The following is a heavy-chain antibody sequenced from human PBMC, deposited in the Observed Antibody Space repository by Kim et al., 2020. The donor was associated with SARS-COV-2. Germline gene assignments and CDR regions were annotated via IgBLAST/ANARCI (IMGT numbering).Heavy chain of an antibody. CDR3: AKGAYGSLDAFDI. D-gene: IGHD4-17*01. J-gene: IGHJ3*02. V-gene: IGHV3-23*01. Sequence: YAAAVKGRFTISRDNSKNTLYLQRNSLRAEDTAVYYCAKGAYGSLDAFDIWGQGTMVTVSS.